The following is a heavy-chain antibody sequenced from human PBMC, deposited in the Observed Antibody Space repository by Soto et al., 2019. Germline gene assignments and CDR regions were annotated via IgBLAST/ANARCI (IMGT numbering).Heavy chain of an antibody. CDR2: ISAYNGNT. CDR3: ARQVAGTEYYYYYGMDV. J-gene: IGHJ6*02. Sequence: ASVKVSCKASGYTFTSYGISWVRQAPGQGLEWMGWISAYNGNTNYAQKLQGRVTMTTDTSTSTAYMELRSLRSDDTAVYYCARQVAGTEYYYYYGMDVWGQGTTVTVSS. D-gene: IGHD6-19*01. CDR1: GYTFTSYG. V-gene: IGHV1-18*01.